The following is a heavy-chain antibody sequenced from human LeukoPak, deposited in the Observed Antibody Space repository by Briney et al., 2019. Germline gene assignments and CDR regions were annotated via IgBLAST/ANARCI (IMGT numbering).Heavy chain of an antibody. D-gene: IGHD1-1*01. J-gene: IGHJ3*02. CDR3: ARPELARRYAFDI. CDR2: IYPGDSDT. Sequence: RGESLKISCKGSGYSFTSYWIGWVRQMPGKGLEWMGIIYPGDSDTRYSPSFQGQVTISADKSISTAYLQWSSLKASDTAMSYCARPELARRYAFDIWGQGTMVTVSS. CDR1: GYSFTSYW. V-gene: IGHV5-51*01.